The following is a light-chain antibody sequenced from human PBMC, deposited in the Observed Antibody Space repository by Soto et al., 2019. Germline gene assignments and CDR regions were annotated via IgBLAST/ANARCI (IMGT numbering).Light chain of an antibody. V-gene: IGLV2-11*01. J-gene: IGLJ2*01. CDR1: SSDVGGYYY. CDR3: CSYAGSYNVV. CDR2: DVI. Sequence: QSALTQPRSVSGSPGQSITISCTGTSSDVGGYYYVSWYQQHPGKAPKLMIYDVIKRPSGVPDRFSGSKSGNTASLTIAVLQDEDEADYYCCSYAGSYNVVFGGGTKVTVL.